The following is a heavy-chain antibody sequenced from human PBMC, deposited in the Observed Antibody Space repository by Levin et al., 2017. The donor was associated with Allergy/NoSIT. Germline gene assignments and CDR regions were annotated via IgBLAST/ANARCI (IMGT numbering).Heavy chain of an antibody. CDR3: AREMAVRGFDL. J-gene: IGHJ2*01. V-gene: IGHV4-59*01. CDR2: IYYSGST. Sequence: PSETLSLTCTVSGGSISSYYWSWIRQPPGKGLEWIGYIYYSGSTNYNPSLKSRVTISVDTSKNQFSLKLSSVTAADTAVYYCAREMAVRGFDLWGRGTLVTVSS. D-gene: IGHD3-10*01. CDR1: GGSISSYY.